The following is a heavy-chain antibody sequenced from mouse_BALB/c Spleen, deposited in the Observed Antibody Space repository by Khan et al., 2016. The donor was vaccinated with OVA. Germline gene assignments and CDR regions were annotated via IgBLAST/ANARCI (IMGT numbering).Heavy chain of an antibody. CDR1: GFTFSTYG. V-gene: IGHV5-6*01. J-gene: IGHJ3*01. D-gene: IGHD1-1*01. CDR3: TRLAYYYDSEGFAY. Sequence: EVELVESGGDLVKPGGSLKLSCAASGFTFSTYGMSWVRQAPDKRLEWVATVSTGGSYTYYPDSVKGRFTISRDNAKNTLYLQMTVLRSEATSMFYCTRLAYYYDSEGFAYWGQGTLVTVSA. CDR2: VSTGGSYT.